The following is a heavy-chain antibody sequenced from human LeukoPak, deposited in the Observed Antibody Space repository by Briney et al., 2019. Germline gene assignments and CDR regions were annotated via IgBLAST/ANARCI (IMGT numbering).Heavy chain of an antibody. CDR2: ISSDGTST. CDR3: ARVRSSSWFDY. V-gene: IGHV3-74*01. CDR1: GFTFRLYS. J-gene: IGHJ4*02. D-gene: IGHD6-13*01. Sequence: PGGSLRLSCAASGFTFRLYSMNWVRRAPGKGLVWVSRISSDGTSTNYADSVKGRFIISRDNAKNTLYLQMNSLRAEDTAVYFCARVRSSSWFDYWGQGTLVAVS.